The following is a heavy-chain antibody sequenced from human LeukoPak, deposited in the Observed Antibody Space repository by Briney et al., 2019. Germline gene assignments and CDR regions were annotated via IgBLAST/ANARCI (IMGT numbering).Heavy chain of an antibody. CDR3: ARPGIVGATKSYFED. J-gene: IGHJ4*02. V-gene: IGHV5-51*01. D-gene: IGHD1-26*01. Sequence: GESLKISCKGSGYSFTTNWIGWVRQMPAKGPEWMWITYPGDSDTRYSPSFQGQVTISADRSISTAYLQWSSLKASDTAMYYCARPGIVGATKSYFEDWGQGTLVTVSS. CDR1: GYSFTTNW. CDR2: TYPGDSDT.